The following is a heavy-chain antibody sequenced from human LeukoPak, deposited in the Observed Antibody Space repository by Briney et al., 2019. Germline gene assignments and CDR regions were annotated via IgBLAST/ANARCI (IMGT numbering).Heavy chain of an antibody. CDR3: ATVAAIVVVPAANLGWFDR. CDR2: INHSGST. CDR1: GGSFSDYY. J-gene: IGHJ5*02. Sequence: AEALSLTCAVYGGSFSDYYWSWIRQPPGKGLEWGGEINHSGSTNYNPSLKSRVTISVDKSKNKFSLKQSCGTAADTAVYYCATVAAIVVVPAANLGWFDRWGQGTLVTVSS. V-gene: IGHV4-34*01. D-gene: IGHD2-2*01.